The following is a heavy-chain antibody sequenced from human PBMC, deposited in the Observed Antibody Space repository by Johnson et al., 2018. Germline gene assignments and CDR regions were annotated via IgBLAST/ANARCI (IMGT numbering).Heavy chain of an antibody. V-gene: IGHV3-49*03. J-gene: IGHJ3*01. CDR2: IKSKTYGGKT. CDR3: TRGGYSPAV. Sequence: QLVESGGGLIQPGRYLRLSCTASGFTFGDYAMSWFRQAPGKGLEWVGFIKSKTYGGKTEYAASVKGRFTISRDDSESIAYLQMNSLKTEDTGVYYCTRGGYSPAVWGQGTMVTVSS. D-gene: IGHD2-15*01. CDR1: GFTFGDYA.